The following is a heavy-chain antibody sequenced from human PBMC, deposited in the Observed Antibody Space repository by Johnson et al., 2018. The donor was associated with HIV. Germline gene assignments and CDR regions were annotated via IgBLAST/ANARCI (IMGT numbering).Heavy chain of an antibody. V-gene: IGHV3-30*04. J-gene: IGHJ3*02. CDR2: ISYDGSNK. Sequence: VQLVESGGGLVQPGESLRLSCAASGFTFSSYAMHWVRQAPGKGLEWVAVISYDGSNKYYADSVKGRFTISRDNSKNTLYLQMNSLRAEDTAVYYCAKEAPRRWELLILAAFDMWGQGTMVTVSS. CDR1: GFTFSSYA. CDR3: AKEAPRRWELLILAAFDM. D-gene: IGHD4-23*01.